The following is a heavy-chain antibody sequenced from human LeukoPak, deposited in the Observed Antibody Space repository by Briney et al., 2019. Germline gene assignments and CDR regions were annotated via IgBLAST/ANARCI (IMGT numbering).Heavy chain of an antibody. CDR3: ARAPQWGNYFDY. CDR1: GFTFSSYA. Sequence: PGKSLRLSCAASGFTFSSYAMQWVRQAPGKGLEWVSAISGSGGSTYYADSVKGRFTISRDNSKNTLYLQMNSLRAEDTAVYYCARAPQWGNYFDYWGQGTLVTVSS. V-gene: IGHV3-23*01. D-gene: IGHD7-27*01. J-gene: IGHJ4*02. CDR2: ISGSGGST.